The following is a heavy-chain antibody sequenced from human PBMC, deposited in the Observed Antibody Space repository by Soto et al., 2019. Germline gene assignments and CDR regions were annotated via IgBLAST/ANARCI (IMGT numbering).Heavy chain of an antibody. CDR3: ARAGLITIFGVVNY. J-gene: IGHJ4*02. CDR2: ISYDGSNK. D-gene: IGHD3-3*01. CDR1: GFTFSSYA. V-gene: IGHV3-30-3*01. Sequence: LRLSCAASGFTFSSYAMHWVRQAPGKGLEWVAVISYDGSNKYYADSVKGRFTISRDNSKNTLYLQMNSLRAEDTAVYYCARAGLITIFGVVNYWGQGTLVTV.